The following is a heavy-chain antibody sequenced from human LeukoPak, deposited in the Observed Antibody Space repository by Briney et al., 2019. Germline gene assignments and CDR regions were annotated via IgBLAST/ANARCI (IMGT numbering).Heavy chain of an antibody. CDR3: AKGAPQKDYDYVWGSYRYYFDY. J-gene: IGHJ4*02. Sequence: GGSLRLSCAASGFTFSNYAMSWVRQAPGKGLEWVSPISGSGSTTYYADSVKGRFTISRDNSKNTLYLQMNSLRAEDTAVYYCAKGAPQKDYDYVWGSYRYYFDYWGQGTLVTVSS. V-gene: IGHV3-23*01. D-gene: IGHD3-16*02. CDR2: ISGSGSTT. CDR1: GFTFSNYA.